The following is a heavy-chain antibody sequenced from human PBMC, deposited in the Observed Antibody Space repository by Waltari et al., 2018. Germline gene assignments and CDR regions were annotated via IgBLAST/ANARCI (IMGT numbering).Heavy chain of an antibody. CDR1: GDSISNAGAN. CDR2: IYHSGNT. J-gene: IGHJ4*02. V-gene: IGHV4-39*07. Sequence: QLLLQESGPGLVKPSETLSLTCTVSGDSISNAGANWVWIRQPPGKGLEWIGTIYHSGNTYYNPSLGSRVTISIGTPKNQFSLKVTSVTAADTAVYYCARQWNGYFNFWGQGTLVTVSS. CDR3: ARQWNGYFNF. D-gene: IGHD1-1*01.